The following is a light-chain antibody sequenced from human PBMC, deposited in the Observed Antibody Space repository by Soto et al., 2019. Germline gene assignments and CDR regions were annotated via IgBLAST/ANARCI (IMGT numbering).Light chain of an antibody. V-gene: IGKV1-39*01. J-gene: IGKJ2*01. Sequence: DIQMTQSPSSLSASVGDRVTITCRASQSISSYLNWYQQKPGKAPMLLIYAASSLQSGVPSRFSGSGSGTDFTLTISSLQPEDVATYYCQQSYSRTFGQGTKLEIK. CDR1: QSISSY. CDR2: AAS. CDR3: QQSYSRT.